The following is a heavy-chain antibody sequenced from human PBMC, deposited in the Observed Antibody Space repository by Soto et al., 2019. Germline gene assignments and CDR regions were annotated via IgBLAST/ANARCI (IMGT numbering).Heavy chain of an antibody. CDR3: ERDYPGGDAFDI. V-gene: IGHV3-21*01. J-gene: IGHJ3*02. D-gene: IGHD2-15*01. CDR2: ISSSSSYI. CDR1: GFAFSSYS. Sequence: GGSLRLSCAASGFAFSSYSMNWVRQAPGKGLEWVSSISSSSSYIYYADSVKGRFTISRDNAKNSLYLQMNSLRAEDTAVYYVERDYPGGDAFDICGQGTMVTVSS.